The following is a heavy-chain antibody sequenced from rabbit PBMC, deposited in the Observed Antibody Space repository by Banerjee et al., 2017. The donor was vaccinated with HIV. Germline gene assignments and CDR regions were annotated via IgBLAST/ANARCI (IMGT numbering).Heavy chain of an antibody. CDR1: GFSFSSSYW. Sequence: QEQLGESGGDLVKPEGSLTLTCTASGFSFSSSYWICWVRQAPGKGLECIACIYAGSSGNTYYANWAKGRFTISKTSSTTVTLQMTSLTAADTATYFCARDLAGVIGWNFDLWGQGTLVTVS. CDR3: ARDLAGVIGWNFDL. D-gene: IGHD4-1*01. V-gene: IGHV1S45*01. CDR2: IYAGSSGNT. J-gene: IGHJ4*01.